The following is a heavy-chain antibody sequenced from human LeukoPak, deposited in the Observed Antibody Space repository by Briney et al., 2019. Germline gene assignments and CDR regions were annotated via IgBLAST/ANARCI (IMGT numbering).Heavy chain of an antibody. J-gene: IGHJ1*01. D-gene: IGHD4-17*01. CDR3: AKDITFGTVTTGYFQH. V-gene: IGHV3-7*03. CDR1: GFSFSSHW. Sequence: AGGSLRLSCAASGFSFSSHWMSWVRQAPGKGPEWVANIKQGGSEKYYVDSVKGRFTISRDNAKNSLYLQMNSLRAEDTALYYCAKDITFGTVTTGYFQHWGQGTLVTVSS. CDR2: IKQGGSEK.